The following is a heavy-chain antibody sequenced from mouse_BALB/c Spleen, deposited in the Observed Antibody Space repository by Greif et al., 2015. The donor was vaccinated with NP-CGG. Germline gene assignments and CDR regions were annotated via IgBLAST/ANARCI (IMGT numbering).Heavy chain of an antibody. V-gene: IGHV14-3*02. CDR3: ARTGGYYFDY. CDR1: GFNIKDTY. D-gene: IGHD4-1*01. Sequence: LVESGAELVKPGASVKLSCTASGFNIKDTYMHWVKQRPEQGLEWIGRIDPANGNTKYDPKFQGKATITADTSSNTAYLQPSSLTSEDTAVYYCARTGGYYFDYWGQGTTLTVSS. CDR2: IDPANGNT. J-gene: IGHJ2*01.